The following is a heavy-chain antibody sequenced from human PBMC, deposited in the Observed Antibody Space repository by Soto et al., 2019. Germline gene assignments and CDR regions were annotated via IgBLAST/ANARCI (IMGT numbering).Heavy chain of an antibody. V-gene: IGHV4-39*02. CDR1: GGSISSSSYF. D-gene: IGHD4-4*01. CDR2: IHYTGST. CDR3: ARERAVDERTVWCVP. J-gene: IGHJ5*02. Sequence: SETLSLTCTVSGGSISSSSYFWDWIRQPPGKGLEGIWSIHYTGSTYYNPSLQSRVTIAVDTSKNQFSLKLTLVTAADTAVYYCARERAVDERTVWCVPWGQGALLAVSS.